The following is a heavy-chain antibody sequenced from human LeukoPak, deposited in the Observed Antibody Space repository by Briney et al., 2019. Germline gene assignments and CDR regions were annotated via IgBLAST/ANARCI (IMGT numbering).Heavy chain of an antibody. CDR1: GFTFSSYG. J-gene: IGHJ4*02. V-gene: IGHV3-33*06. D-gene: IGHD6-19*01. CDR2: IWKDGSNK. CDR3: AKDFSGWHGGG. Sequence: PGRSLSLSCAVSGFTFSSYGMHWVRQAPGRGLGWVGVIWKDGSNKFYADSVEGRLTISRDNSKSTLYLQMNSLRAEDMAVYYCAKDFSGWHGGGWGQGTLVTVSS.